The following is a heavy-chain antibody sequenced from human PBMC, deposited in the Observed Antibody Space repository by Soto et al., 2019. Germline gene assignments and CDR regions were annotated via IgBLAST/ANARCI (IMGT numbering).Heavy chain of an antibody. CDR1: GFTFSSYA. CDR2: ISGSGGST. V-gene: IGHV3-23*01. D-gene: IGHD4-17*01. CDR3: AKGRFYDYGDYRQKYYYYYYMDV. J-gene: IGHJ6*03. Sequence: EVQLLESGGGLVQPGGSLRLSCAASGFTFSSYAMSWVRQAPGKGLEWVSAISGSGGSTYYADSVKGRFTISRDNSKNTLYLQMNSLRAEDTAVYCCAKGRFYDYGDYRQKYYYYYYMDVWGKGTTVTVSS.